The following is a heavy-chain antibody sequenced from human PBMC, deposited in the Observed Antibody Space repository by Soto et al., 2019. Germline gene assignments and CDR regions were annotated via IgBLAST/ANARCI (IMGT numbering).Heavy chain of an antibody. D-gene: IGHD6-19*01. V-gene: IGHV4-39*01. J-gene: IGHJ4*02. Sequence: QLQLQESGPGLVKPSETLSLTCTVSGGSISSSSYYWGWIRQPPGKGLEWIGSIYYSGSTYYNPSLKSRVTISVDTSKNQFSLKLSSVTAADTAVYYCATLPTQYIAVAGGHFDYWGQGTLVTVSS. CDR3: ATLPTQYIAVAGGHFDY. CDR2: IYYSGST. CDR1: GGSISSSSYY.